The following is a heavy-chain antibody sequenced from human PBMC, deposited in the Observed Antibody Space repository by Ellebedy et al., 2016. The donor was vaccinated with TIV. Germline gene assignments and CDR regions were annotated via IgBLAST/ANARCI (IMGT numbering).Heavy chain of an antibody. J-gene: IGHJ6*02. Sequence: SETLSLTCTVSGGSISSYYWSWIRQPPGKGLEWIGYIYYSGSTNYNPSLKSRVTISVDTSKNQFSLKLSSVTAADTAVYYCARITVTSISYYHYGMDVWGQGTTVTVSS. CDR3: ARITVTSISYYHYGMDV. CDR2: IYYSGST. CDR1: GGSISSYY. V-gene: IGHV4-59*01. D-gene: IGHD4-17*01.